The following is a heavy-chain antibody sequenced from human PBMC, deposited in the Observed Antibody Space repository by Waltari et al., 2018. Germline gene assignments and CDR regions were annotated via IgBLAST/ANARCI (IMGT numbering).Heavy chain of an antibody. CDR3: TRGGRDSSWYWRD. CDR2: IKQDGSEK. Sequence: EVQLVESGGGLAQPGGSLRLSCAACGVSFRNYWMTWVRQASGKGPEWVANIKQDGSEKYYMDSVKGRFTISRDNAKNSLYLQMNNLRVEDTAVYYCTRGGRDSSWYWRDWGQGTLVTVSS. D-gene: IGHD6-13*01. V-gene: IGHV3-7*01. CDR1: GVSFRNYW. J-gene: IGHJ4*02.